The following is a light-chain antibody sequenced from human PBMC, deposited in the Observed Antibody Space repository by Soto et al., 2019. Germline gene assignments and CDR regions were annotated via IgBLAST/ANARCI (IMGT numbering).Light chain of an antibody. J-gene: IGKJ1*01. Sequence: EIVLTQSPGILSLSPGERATLSCRASQSVTSTYLAWYQQKPGRALRLLIDGASTRATGIPDRFSGSGSGTDFTLTISSLEPEDFAVYYCQKYGSSPPVTFGQGTKVDIK. CDR1: QSVTSTY. CDR3: QKYGSSPPVT. V-gene: IGKV3-20*01. CDR2: GAS.